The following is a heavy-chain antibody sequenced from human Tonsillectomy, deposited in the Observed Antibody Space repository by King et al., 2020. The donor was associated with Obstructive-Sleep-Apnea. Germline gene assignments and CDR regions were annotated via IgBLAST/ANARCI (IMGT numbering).Heavy chain of an antibody. Sequence: QLVQSGGGLVKPGGSLRLSCAASGFTFSSYSMNWVRQAPGKGLEWVSSISSSSSYIYYADSVKGRFTIPRDNAKNSLYLQMNSLRAEDTAVYYCARDMGYGDYVWLDYWGQGTLVTVSS. D-gene: IGHD4-17*01. V-gene: IGHV3-21*01. J-gene: IGHJ4*02. CDR1: GFTFSSYS. CDR3: ARDMGYGDYVWLDY. CDR2: ISSSSSYI.